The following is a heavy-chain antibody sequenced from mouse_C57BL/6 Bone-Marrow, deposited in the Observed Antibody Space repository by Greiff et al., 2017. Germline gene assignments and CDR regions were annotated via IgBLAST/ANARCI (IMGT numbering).Heavy chain of an antibody. Sequence: QVQLQQSGPELVKPGASVKISCKASGYAFSSSWMNWVKQRPGKGLEWIGRIYPGDGDTNYNGKFKGKATLTADKSSSTAYMQLSSLTSEDSAVSFCARCGVVDWYFDVWGTGTTVTVSS. V-gene: IGHV1-82*01. CDR3: ARCGVVDWYFDV. J-gene: IGHJ1*03. CDR1: GYAFSSSW. D-gene: IGHD1-1*01. CDR2: IYPGDGDT.